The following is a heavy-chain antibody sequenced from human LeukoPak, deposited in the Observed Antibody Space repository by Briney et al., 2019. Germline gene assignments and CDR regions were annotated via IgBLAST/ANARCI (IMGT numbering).Heavy chain of an antibody. CDR1: GYSISSGYY. D-gene: IGHD2-21*01. Sequence: SETLSLTCAVSGYSISSGYYWGWIRQPPGKGLEWIGSIYHSGSTYYNPSLKSRVTISVDTSKNQFSLKLSSVTAADTAVCYCAGSVVRNVDYWGQGTLVTVSS. J-gene: IGHJ4*02. CDR2: IYHSGST. CDR3: AGSVVRNVDY. V-gene: IGHV4-38-2*01.